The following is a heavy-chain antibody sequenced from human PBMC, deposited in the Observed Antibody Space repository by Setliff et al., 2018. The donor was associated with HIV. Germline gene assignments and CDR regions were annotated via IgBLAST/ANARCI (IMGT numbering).Heavy chain of an antibody. D-gene: IGHD2-15*01. CDR1: GFTFEDYA. CDR3: ARVDCSGGTCYSANYYYYYAMDV. J-gene: IGHJ6*02. Sequence: GESLKISCAASGFTFEDYAMSWVRQVPGKRLEWISGINWNGGNKGYGDSVKGRFTISRDNTKNFLYLQMNSLRAEDTALYYCARVDCSGGTCYSANYYYYYAMDVWGQGTTVTVSS. V-gene: IGHV3-20*04. CDR2: INWNGGNK.